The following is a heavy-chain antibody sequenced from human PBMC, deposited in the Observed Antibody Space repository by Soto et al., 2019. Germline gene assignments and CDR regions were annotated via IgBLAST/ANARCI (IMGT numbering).Heavy chain of an antibody. V-gene: IGHV3-23*01. D-gene: IGHD3-10*01. CDR3: AKDAVAYNGEWGWFDL. CDR1: GFTFKNFA. Sequence: EVQLLESGGGLVQPGGSLRLSCAASGFTFKNFAVSWVRQAPGKGMEWVSDIGGSGSSANYADSVKGRFTVSRDDSKRPLYLQMSGLRVDDTALYYCAKDAVAYNGEWGWFDLWGQGTLVTVSS. J-gene: IGHJ5*02. CDR2: IGGSGSSA.